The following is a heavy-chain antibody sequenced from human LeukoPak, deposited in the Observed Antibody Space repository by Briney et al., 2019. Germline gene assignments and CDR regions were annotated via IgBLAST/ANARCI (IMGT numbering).Heavy chain of an antibody. CDR1: GFTFSSYA. J-gene: IGHJ4*02. D-gene: IGHD3-10*01. CDR2: ISGSGGST. V-gene: IGHV3-23*01. Sequence: PGGSLRLSCAASGFTFSSYAMSWVRQAPGKGLEWVSAISGSGGSTYYADSVKGRFTISRDNSKNTLYLQMNSLRAEDTAVYYCANQNGYYYGSGRLIDYWGQGTLVTVSS. CDR3: ANQNGYYYGSGRLIDY.